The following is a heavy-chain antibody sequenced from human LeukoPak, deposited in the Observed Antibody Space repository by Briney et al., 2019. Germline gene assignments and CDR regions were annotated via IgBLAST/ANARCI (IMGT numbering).Heavy chain of an antibody. Sequence: PGGSLRLSCAASGFTFSSYSMNWVRQAPGKGLEWVSSISSSSSYIYYADSVKGRFTISRDNAKNSLYLQMNSMRAEDTAVYYCARVGTTFGDAFDIWGQGTMVTVSS. V-gene: IGHV3-21*01. CDR1: GFTFSSYS. CDR3: ARVGTTFGDAFDI. J-gene: IGHJ3*02. D-gene: IGHD3-16*01. CDR2: ISSSSSYI.